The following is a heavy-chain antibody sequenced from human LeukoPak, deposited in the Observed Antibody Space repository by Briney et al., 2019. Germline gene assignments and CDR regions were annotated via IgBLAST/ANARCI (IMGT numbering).Heavy chain of an antibody. D-gene: IGHD2-2*01. V-gene: IGHV1-69*04. Sequence: ASVKVSCKASGDNFSSYVFTWVRQAPGQGLEWMGRIIPILGIANYAQKFQGRVTITADKSTSTAYMELSSLRSEDTAVYYCASQNIVVVPAAMRPLYYYYYMDVWGKGTTVTVSS. CDR2: IIPILGIA. CDR3: ASQNIVVVPAAMRPLYYYYYMDV. CDR1: GDNFSSYV. J-gene: IGHJ6*03.